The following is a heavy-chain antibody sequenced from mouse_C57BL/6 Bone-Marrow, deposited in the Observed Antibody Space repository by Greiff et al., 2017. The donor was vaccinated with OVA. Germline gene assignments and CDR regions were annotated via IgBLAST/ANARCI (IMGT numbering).Heavy chain of an antibody. CDR2: IWSGGST. Sequence: VQLQQSGPGLVQPSQSLSITCTVSGFSLTSYGVHWVRQSPGKGLEWLGVIWSGGSTDYNAAFISRLSISKDNSKSQVFFKMNRLQADDTAIYYCARNWFAYWGQGTLVTVSA. J-gene: IGHJ3*01. CDR3: ARNWFAY. V-gene: IGHV2-2*01. CDR1: GFSLTSYG.